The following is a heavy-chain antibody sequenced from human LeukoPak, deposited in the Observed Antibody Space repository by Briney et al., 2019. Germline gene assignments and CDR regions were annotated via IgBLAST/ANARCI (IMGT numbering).Heavy chain of an antibody. CDR2: ISSSSIYI. CDR3: ARDMGAEAFDI. J-gene: IGHJ3*02. D-gene: IGHD1-26*01. CDR1: GFTFSSYS. Sequence: GGSLRLSCAASGFTFSSYSMNWVRQAPGKGLEWVSSISSSSIYIFYADSVKGRFTISRDNAKNSLYLQMNSLRAEDTAVYYCARDMGAEAFDIWGQGTMVTVSS. V-gene: IGHV3-21*01.